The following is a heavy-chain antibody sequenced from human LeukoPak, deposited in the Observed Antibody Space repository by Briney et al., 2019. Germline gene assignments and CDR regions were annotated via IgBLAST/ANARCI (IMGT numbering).Heavy chain of an antibody. Sequence: SETLSLTCTVSGGSISSGSCYWSWIRQPAGKGLEWIGRIYTSGSTNYNPSLKSRVTISVDTSKNQFSLKLSSVTAADTAVYYCAREVRGDILTGYYRDWGQGTLVTVSS. J-gene: IGHJ4*02. CDR1: GGSISSGSCY. CDR2: IYTSGST. V-gene: IGHV4-61*02. CDR3: AREVRGDILTGYYRD. D-gene: IGHD3-9*01.